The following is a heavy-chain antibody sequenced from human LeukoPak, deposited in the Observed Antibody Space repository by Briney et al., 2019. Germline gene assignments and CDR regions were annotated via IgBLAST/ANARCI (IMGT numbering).Heavy chain of an antibody. D-gene: IGHD6-6*01. CDR2: ISSSSNTI. V-gene: IGHV3-48*01. CDR3: ARASGSSSGGWVYYYYMDV. Sequence: GGSLRLSCAASGFTFSSYTMKWVRQAPGKGLEWVSYISSSSNTIYYADSVKGRFTISRDNAKNSLYLQMNSLRADDTAVYYCARASGSSSGGWVYYYYMDVWDKGTTVTVSS. J-gene: IGHJ6*03. CDR1: GFTFSSYT.